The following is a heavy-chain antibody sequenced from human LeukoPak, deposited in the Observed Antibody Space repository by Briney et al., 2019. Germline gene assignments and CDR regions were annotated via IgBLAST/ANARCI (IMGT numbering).Heavy chain of an antibody. CDR1: GGSISSYY. V-gene: IGHV5-51*01. D-gene: IGHD3-10*01. J-gene: IGHJ6*02. CDR2: IYPGDSDT. Sequence: ETLSLTCTVSGGSISSYYWGWIRQPPGKGLEGIGSIYPGDSDTRYSPSFQGQVTISADKSISTAYLQWSSLRASDTAIYYCARLPMVRGVIYYYYGMDVWGQGTTVTVSS. CDR3: ARLPMVRGVIYYYYGMDV.